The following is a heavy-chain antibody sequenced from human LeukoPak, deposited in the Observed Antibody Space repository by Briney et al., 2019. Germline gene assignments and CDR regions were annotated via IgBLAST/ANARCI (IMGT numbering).Heavy chain of an antibody. CDR1: GYSISSGYY. V-gene: IGHV4-38-2*01. Sequence: SETLSLTCAVSGYSISSGYYWGWIRPPPGKGLEWIGSIYHSGSTYYNPSLKSRVTISVDTSKNQFSLKLSSVTAADTAVYYCARHIGTSSLTRYYYYMDVWGKGTTVTVSS. CDR2: IYHSGST. D-gene: IGHD5-12*01. J-gene: IGHJ6*03. CDR3: ARHIGTSSLTRYYYYMDV.